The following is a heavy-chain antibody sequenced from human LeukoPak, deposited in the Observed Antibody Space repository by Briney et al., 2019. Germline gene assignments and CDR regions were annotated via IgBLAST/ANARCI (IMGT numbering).Heavy chain of an antibody. CDR3: AKRITVVARDAFDI. J-gene: IGHJ3*02. V-gene: IGHV3-23*01. D-gene: IGHD6-19*01. CDR1: GSTFSTYA. Sequence: GGSLRLSCAASGSTFSTYAMSWVRQAPGKGLEWVSSISGSGGSTFYADSVKGWFTISRDNSKNTLYLQMNSLRAEDTAVYYCAKRITVVARDAFDIWGQGTMVTVSS. CDR2: ISGSGGST.